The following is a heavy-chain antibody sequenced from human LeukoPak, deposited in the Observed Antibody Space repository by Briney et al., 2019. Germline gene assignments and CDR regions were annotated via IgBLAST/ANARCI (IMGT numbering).Heavy chain of an antibody. D-gene: IGHD4-17*01. CDR2: IYGGGST. CDR1: GFTVRSNY. V-gene: IGHV3-53*01. Sequence: PGGSLRLSCAASGFTVRSNYLSWVRQAPGKGLEGVSVIYGGGSTYYADSVKGRFTISRDNSKNTLYLQMNSLRAEDTAVYCCAGGDPGRYYYYYMDVWGKGTTVTISS. CDR3: AGGDPGRYYYYYMDV. J-gene: IGHJ6*03.